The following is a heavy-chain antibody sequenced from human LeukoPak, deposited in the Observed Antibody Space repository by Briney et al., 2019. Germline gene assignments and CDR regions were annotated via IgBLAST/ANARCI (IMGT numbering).Heavy chain of an antibody. D-gene: IGHD3-22*01. V-gene: IGHV3-21*01. Sequence: PGGSLRLSCAASGFTFSSYSMNWVRQAPGKGLEWVSSISSSSSYIYYADSVKGRFTISRDNAKNSLYLQMNSLRAEDTAVYYCARDFHRMIVVVPRQSRRDAFDIWGQGTMVTVSS. CDR3: ARDFHRMIVVVPRQSRRDAFDI. J-gene: IGHJ3*02. CDR1: GFTFSSYS. CDR2: ISSSSSYI.